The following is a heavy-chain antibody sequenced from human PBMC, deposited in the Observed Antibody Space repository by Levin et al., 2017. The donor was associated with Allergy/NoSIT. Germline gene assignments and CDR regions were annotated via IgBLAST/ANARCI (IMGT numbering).Heavy chain of an antibody. Sequence: GESLEISCTASGFAFSDYAMSWVRQAPGKGLEWVGFIRSKTYGGTTEYAASVKGRFTISRDDSKSIAYLQMNSLKTEDTAVYYCTRRASMAYYYGVDVWGQGTTVTVSS. V-gene: IGHV3-49*04. D-gene: IGHD5-24*01. CDR1: GFAFSDYA. CDR2: IRSKTYGGTT. J-gene: IGHJ6*02. CDR3: TRRASMAYYYGVDV.